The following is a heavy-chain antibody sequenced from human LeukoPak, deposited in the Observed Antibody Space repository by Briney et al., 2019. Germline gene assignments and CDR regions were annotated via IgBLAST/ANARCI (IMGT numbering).Heavy chain of an antibody. J-gene: IGHJ4*02. CDR1: GFTFSSYG. D-gene: IGHD3-3*01. CDR2: IRYDGSNK. V-gene: IGHV3-30*02. Sequence: RPGGSLRLSCAASGFTFSSYGMHWVRQAPGKGLEWVAFIRYDGSNKYYEDSVKGRFTISRDNSKNTLYLQMNSLRAEDTAVYYCAKDSIFGVAQGSHQDYWGQGTLVTVSS. CDR3: AKDSIFGVAQGSHQDY.